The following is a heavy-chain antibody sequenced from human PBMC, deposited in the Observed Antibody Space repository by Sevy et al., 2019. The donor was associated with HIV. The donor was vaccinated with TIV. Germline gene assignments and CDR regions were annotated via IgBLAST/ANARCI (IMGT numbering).Heavy chain of an antibody. J-gene: IGHJ4*02. CDR3: ARARGYLCDY. Sequence: GGSLRLSCEAFGFAFSDYAMHWVRQVPGKGLEWLAVVSYDGSNTSYADSVKGRFTVSRDNSKNTLYLQMNSLRAEDTAVYYCARARGYLCDYWGQGTLVTVSS. D-gene: IGHD3-22*01. CDR1: GFAFSDYA. CDR2: VSYDGSNT. V-gene: IGHV3-30-3*01.